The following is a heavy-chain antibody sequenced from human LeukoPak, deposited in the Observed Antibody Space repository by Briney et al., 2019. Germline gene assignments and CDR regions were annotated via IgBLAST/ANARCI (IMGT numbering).Heavy chain of an antibody. J-gene: IGHJ4*02. CDR1: GGTFSSYA. D-gene: IGHD1-26*01. V-gene: IGHV1-69*05. Sequence: SVKVSCKASGGTFSSYAISWVRQAPGQGLEWMGGIIPIFGTANYAQKFQGRVTMTRDTSISTAYMELSRLRSDDTAVYYCAGTSIVGATYFDYWGQGTLVTVSS. CDR2: IIPIFGTA. CDR3: AGTSIVGATYFDY.